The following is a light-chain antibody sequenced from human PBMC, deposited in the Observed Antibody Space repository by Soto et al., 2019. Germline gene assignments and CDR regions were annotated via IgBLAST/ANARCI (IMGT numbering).Light chain of an antibody. Sequence: EIVLTQSPGTLSLSPGERATLSCRASQSVSSSYLAWYQQKPGQAPRLLIYGVSSRATGIPDRFSGSGSGTDFTLTISSLETADFAVYYCQQRSNWPLTFGGGTKVEIK. CDR3: QQRSNWPLT. J-gene: IGKJ4*01. CDR2: GVS. V-gene: IGKV3D-20*02. CDR1: QSVSSSY.